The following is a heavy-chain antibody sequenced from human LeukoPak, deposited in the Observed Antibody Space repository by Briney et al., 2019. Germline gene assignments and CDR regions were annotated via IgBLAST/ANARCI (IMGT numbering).Heavy chain of an antibody. Sequence: PSETLSLTCTVFGGSISSSSYYWGWIRQPPGKGLEWIGSIYYSGSTYYNPSLKSRVTISVDTSKNQFSLKLSSVTAADTAVYYCARNYYGSGSYYVSDWGQGTLVTVSS. V-gene: IGHV4-39*07. J-gene: IGHJ4*02. CDR3: ARNYYGSGSYYVSD. CDR2: IYYSGST. D-gene: IGHD3-10*01. CDR1: GGSISSSSYY.